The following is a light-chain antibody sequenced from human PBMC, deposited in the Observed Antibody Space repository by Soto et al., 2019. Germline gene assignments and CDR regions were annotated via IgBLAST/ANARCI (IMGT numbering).Light chain of an antibody. CDR2: AAS. J-gene: IGKJ3*01. CDR3: QRYYSYPET. Sequence: AIRMTQSPSSLSASTGDRVTITCRASQGISSYLAWYQQKPGKAPKLLIYAASTLQSGVPSRFSGSGYGTDFTLTISCLQSEDFATYYCQRYYSYPETFGPGTKVDI. V-gene: IGKV1-8*01. CDR1: QGISSY.